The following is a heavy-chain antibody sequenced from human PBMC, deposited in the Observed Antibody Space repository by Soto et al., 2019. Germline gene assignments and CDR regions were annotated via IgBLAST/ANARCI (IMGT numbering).Heavy chain of an antibody. CDR2: IGDSGGMP. CDR1: GFTFSNNA. CDR3: AKVISTGIHRGYLDY. J-gene: IGHJ4*02. V-gene: IGHV3-23*01. D-gene: IGHD3-10*01. Sequence: LRLSCAASGFTFSNNAMSWVRQAPGKGLEWVSLIGDSGGMPYYPESVKGRFTISRDTSRNTLYLQMNSLRVEDTAVYYCAKVISTGIHRGYLDYWGQGTLVTVS.